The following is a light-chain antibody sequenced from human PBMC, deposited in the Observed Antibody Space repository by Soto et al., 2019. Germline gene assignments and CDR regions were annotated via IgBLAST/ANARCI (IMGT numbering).Light chain of an antibody. CDR1: SSDVGGYNY. Sequence: QSVLTQPPSASGSPGQSVTISCTGTSSDVGGYNYVSWYQQHPGKAPKLMIYEVSKRPSGVPDRFSGSESGNTASLTVSGLQAEDEADYYCSSYAGSNKLYVFGTVTKLTVL. CDR3: SSYAGSNKLYV. J-gene: IGLJ1*01. CDR2: EVS. V-gene: IGLV2-8*01.